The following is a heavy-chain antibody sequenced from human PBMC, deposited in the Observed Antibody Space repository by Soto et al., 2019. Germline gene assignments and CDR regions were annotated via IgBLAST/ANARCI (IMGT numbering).Heavy chain of an antibody. CDR2: IYYSGST. D-gene: IGHD6-13*01. J-gene: IGHJ6*03. Sequence: PSDTLSLTCTVSGGSISSGGYYWSWIRQHPGKGLEWIGYIYYSGSTYYNPSPKSRVTISVDTSKNQFSLKLSSVTAADTAVYYCARAYSSSWYDVYYYYMDVWGKGTTVTVSS. CDR1: GGSISSGGYY. V-gene: IGHV4-31*03. CDR3: ARAYSSSWYDVYYYYMDV.